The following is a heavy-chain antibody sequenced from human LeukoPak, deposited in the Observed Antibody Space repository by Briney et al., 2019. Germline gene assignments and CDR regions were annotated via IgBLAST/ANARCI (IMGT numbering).Heavy chain of an antibody. CDR1: GGSISSYY. CDR3: ARHLVVAATAFDS. V-gene: IGHV4-59*08. D-gene: IGHD2-15*01. J-gene: IGHJ4*02. Sequence: SETLSLTCTVSGGSISSYYWSWIRQPPGKGLEWIGYIYSSGSTNYNLSLKSRVTISVDTSKNQFSLKLNSVTAADTAVYYCARHLVVAATAFDSWGQGTLVTVSS. CDR2: IYSSGST.